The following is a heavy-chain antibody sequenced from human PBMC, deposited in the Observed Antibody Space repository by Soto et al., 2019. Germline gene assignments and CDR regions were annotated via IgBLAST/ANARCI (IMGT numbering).Heavy chain of an antibody. D-gene: IGHD4-17*01. J-gene: IGHJ4*02. CDR3: ARPFYGDHGIVDY. V-gene: IGHV1-18*01. CDR2: ISGYNGNT. Sequence: QVQLVQSGAEVKKPGASVKVSCRASGYTFKNYGIIWVRQAPGQGLEWMGWISGYNGNTKYAQKFQGRVSMIRDTSTTTGYMELRSLRSDDTAVYYCARPFYGDHGIVDYWGQGTLVTVSS. CDR1: GYTFKNYG.